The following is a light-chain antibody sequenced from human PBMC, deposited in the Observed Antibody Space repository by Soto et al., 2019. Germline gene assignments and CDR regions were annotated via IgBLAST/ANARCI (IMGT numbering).Light chain of an antibody. CDR3: QQYDYWPRT. J-gene: IGKJ1*01. Sequence: EIVLTQSPAILSLSPGERATLSCRASQSVSSYLAWYQQKSGQAPRLLIYDASNRATGIPARFSGSGSGTDFSLTISSLQSEDFAVYYCQQYDYWPRTFGQGTKVGIK. CDR2: DAS. CDR1: QSVSSY. V-gene: IGKV3-11*01.